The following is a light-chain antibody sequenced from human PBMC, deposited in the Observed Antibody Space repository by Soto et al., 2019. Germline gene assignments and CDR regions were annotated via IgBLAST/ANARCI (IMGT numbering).Light chain of an antibody. CDR3: HHYDSWPPRT. V-gene: IGKV3-15*01. Sequence: EIVLTRSPATLSVSPGGRATLSCRASQSVSSNLAWYQQKPGQAPRLLIYGASTRATGIPVRFSGSGSGTEFALTISSLQSEDFAVYYCHHYDSWPPRTFGQGTKVEIK. J-gene: IGKJ1*01. CDR1: QSVSSN. CDR2: GAS.